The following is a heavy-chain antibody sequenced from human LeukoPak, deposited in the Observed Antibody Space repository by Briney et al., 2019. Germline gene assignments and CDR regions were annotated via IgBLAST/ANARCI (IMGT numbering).Heavy chain of an antibody. V-gene: IGHV3-66*01. Sequence: GGSLTLPCAASGFTVSSNYMGWFRKAPGKGLEWVSVIYSGGSTYYADSVKGRFTISRDNSKNTLYLQMNSLRAEDTAVYYCAGAGATDAFDIWGQGTMVTVSS. CDR3: AGAGATDAFDI. D-gene: IGHD3-10*01. CDR2: IYSGGST. J-gene: IGHJ3*02. CDR1: GFTVSSNY.